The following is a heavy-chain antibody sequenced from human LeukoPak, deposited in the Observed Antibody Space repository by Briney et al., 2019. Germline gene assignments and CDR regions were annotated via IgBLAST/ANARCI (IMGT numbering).Heavy chain of an antibody. CDR3: ARENGVPHSSWYFYTVAREAYYFDY. CDR2: INSDGSST. D-gene: IGHD6-13*01. CDR1: GFTFSSYW. V-gene: IGHV3-74*01. Sequence: GGSLRLSCAASGFTFSSYWMHWVRQAPGKGLVWVSRINSDGSSTSYADSVKGRFTISRDNAKNTLYLQINSLRAEDTAVYYCARENGVPHSSWYFYTVAREAYYFDYWGQGTLVTVSS. J-gene: IGHJ4*02.